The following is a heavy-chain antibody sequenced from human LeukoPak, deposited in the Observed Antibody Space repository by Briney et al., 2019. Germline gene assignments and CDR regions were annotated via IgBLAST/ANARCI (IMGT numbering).Heavy chain of an antibody. CDR3: AREDSSGYDY. Sequence: ASVKVSCKASGYTFTGYYMHWVRQAPGQGLEWMGWINPNSGGTNYAQNFQVRVTMTRATSTSTAYMEVSRLRSDDTAVYYCAREDSSGYDYWGQGTLVTVSS. V-gene: IGHV1-2*02. CDR2: INPNSGGT. CDR1: GYTFTGYY. J-gene: IGHJ4*02. D-gene: IGHD3-22*01.